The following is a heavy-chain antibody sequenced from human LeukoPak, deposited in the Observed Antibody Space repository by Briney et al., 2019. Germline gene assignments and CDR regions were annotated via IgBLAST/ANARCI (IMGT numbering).Heavy chain of an antibody. Sequence: GGSLRLSCAASGFTFDDYAMHWVRQAPGKGLEWVSGISWNSGSIGYADSVKGRFTISRDNAKNSLYLQMNSLRAEDTALYYCAKAKDGSAFDIWGQGTMVAVSS. J-gene: IGHJ3*02. CDR1: GFTFDDYA. CDR3: AKAKDGSAFDI. CDR2: ISWNSGSI. V-gene: IGHV3-9*01.